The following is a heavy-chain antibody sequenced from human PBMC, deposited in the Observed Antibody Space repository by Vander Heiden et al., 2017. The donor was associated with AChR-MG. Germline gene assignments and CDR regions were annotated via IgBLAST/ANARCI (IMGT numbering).Heavy chain of an antibody. V-gene: IGHV3-74*01. J-gene: IGHJ4*02. CDR3: ARAHSGYDPHFDY. CDR1: VFTFSSYW. Sequence: EVQLLESGGGLVQPGGSLRLSCAASVFTFSSYWMHWVRQAPGKGLVWVSRINSDGSSTSYADSVKGRFTISRDNAKNTLYLQMNSLRAEDTAVYYCARAHSGYDPHFDYWGQGTLVTVSS. CDR2: INSDGSST. D-gene: IGHD5-12*01.